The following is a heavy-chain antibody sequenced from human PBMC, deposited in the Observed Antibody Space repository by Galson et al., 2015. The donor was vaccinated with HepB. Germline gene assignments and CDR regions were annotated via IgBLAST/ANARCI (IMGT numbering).Heavy chain of an antibody. CDR3: ARGYGSGSFYYHY. V-gene: IGHV1-69*06. CDR2: ITPLFGTA. D-gene: IGHD3-10*01. J-gene: IGHJ4*02. Sequence: SVKVSCKASGDTFSNYAIDWVRQAPGQGLEWIGGITPLFGTANYAQIFQGRVTITADKSTSTAYMELRGLRSEDTAVYYCARGYGSGSFYYHYWGQGSLVTVSS. CDR1: GDTFSNYA.